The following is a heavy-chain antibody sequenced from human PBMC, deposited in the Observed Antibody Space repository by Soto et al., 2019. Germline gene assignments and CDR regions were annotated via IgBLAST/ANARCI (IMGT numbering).Heavy chain of an antibody. J-gene: IGHJ6*02. V-gene: IGHV3-30*18. CDR1: GFIFSDHG. CDR2: ISYDGSNK. D-gene: IGHD3-3*01. Sequence: GGSLRLSCAASGFIFSDHGMHWVRQTPGKGLEWVAVISYDGSNKYYADYVKGRFTISRDSSKNTLYLQMSSLRAEDTAVYYCAKDLTIFGVVTEMSYGMDVWGQGTTVTVSS. CDR3: AKDLTIFGVVTEMSYGMDV.